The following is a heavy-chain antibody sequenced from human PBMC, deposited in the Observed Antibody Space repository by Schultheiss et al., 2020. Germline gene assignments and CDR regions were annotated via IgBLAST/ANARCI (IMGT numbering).Heavy chain of an antibody. CDR2: INHSGST. CDR3: ASSYDSSGYYEHDAFDI. D-gene: IGHD3-22*01. Sequence: SETLSLTCAVYGGSFSGYYWSWIRQPPGKGLEWIGEINHSGSTNYNPSLKSRVTISVDTSKNQFSLKLSSVTAADTAVYYCASSYDSSGYYEHDAFDIWGQGTMVNVSS. J-gene: IGHJ3*02. V-gene: IGHV4-34*01. CDR1: GGSFSGYY.